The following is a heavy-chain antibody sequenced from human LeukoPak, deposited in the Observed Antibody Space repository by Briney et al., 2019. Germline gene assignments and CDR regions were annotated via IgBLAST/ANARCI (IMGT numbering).Heavy chain of an antibody. CDR3: ARYKFNMVRGINDAFDI. J-gene: IGHJ3*02. CDR1: GGSISSGGYS. Sequence: PSQTLSLTCAVSGGSISSGGYSWSWIRQPPGKGLEWIGYIYHSGSTYYNPSLKSRVTISVDTSKNQFSLKLSSVTAADTAVYYCARYKFNMVRGINDAFDIWGQGTMVTVSS. CDR2: IYHSGST. D-gene: IGHD3-10*01. V-gene: IGHV4-30-2*01.